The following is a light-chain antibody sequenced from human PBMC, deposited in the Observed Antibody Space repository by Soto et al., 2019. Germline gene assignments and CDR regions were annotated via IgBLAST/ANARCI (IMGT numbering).Light chain of an antibody. CDR3: GTWDSSLSLVV. CDR1: SSNIGNNY. V-gene: IGLV1-51*01. J-gene: IGLJ2*01. CDR2: DNN. Sequence: QSVLTQPPSVSAAPGQKVTIACSGSSSNIGNNYVSWYQQLPGTAPKVFIYDNNKRPSGIPDRFSGSKSGTSATLGITGLQTGDEADYYCGTWDSSLSLVVFGGGTQLTVL.